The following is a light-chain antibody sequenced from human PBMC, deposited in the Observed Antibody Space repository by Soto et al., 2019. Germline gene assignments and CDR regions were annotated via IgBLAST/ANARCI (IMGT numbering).Light chain of an antibody. CDR1: QSVSRDY. Sequence: EIVLAQSPGTLSLSPGQRATLSCRASQSVSRDYVAWYQHKPGQAPRLLIYAATSVQSGVPSRFSGSGSGTDFTLTISSLHPEDFATYYCQQTHSTPVTFGQGTRLDVK. CDR2: AAT. J-gene: IGKJ5*01. V-gene: IGKV3-20*01. CDR3: QQTHSTPVT.